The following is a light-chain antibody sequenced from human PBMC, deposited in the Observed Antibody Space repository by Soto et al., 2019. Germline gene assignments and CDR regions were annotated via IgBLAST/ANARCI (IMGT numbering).Light chain of an antibody. CDR3: QQYVNSPIT. V-gene: IGKV3-20*01. CDR1: QSISSNY. CDR2: AAS. Sequence: EVILTQSAVALSLSPGERATLYCRASQSISSNYLAWHQQKPGQAPRLLMYAASVRATGIPDRFSGSGSGTDFTLTISRLEPEDFAVYYCQQYVNSPITFGQGTRLEIK. J-gene: IGKJ5*01.